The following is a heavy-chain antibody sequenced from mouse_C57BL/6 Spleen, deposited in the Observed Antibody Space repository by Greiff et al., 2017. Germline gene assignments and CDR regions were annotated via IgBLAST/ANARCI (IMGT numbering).Heavy chain of an antibody. D-gene: IGHD1-1*01. CDR2: ISYDGSN. J-gene: IGHJ2*01. CDR3: AREGYGSRNYFDY. CDR1: GYSITSGYY. V-gene: IGHV3-6*01. Sequence: DVQLQESGPGLVKPSQSLSLTCSVTGYSITSGYYWNWIRQFPGNKLEWMGYISYDGSNNYNPSLKNRISITRDTSKNQFFLKLNSVTTEDTATYYCAREGYGSRNYFDYWGQGTTLTVSS.